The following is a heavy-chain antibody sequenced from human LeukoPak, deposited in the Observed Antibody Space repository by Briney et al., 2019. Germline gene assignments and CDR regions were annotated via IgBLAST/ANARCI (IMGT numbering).Heavy chain of an antibody. CDR2: ISYDGSNK. D-gene: IGHD2-2*01. CDR3: ARAKYCSSTSCYFDRKFNCFDP. J-gene: IGHJ5*02. Sequence: PGRSLRLSCAASGFTFSSYAMHWVRQAPGKGLEWVAVISYDGSNKYYADSVKGRFTISRDNSKNTLYLQMNSLRAEDTAVYYCARAKYCSSTSCYFDRKFNCFDPWGQGTLVTVSS. CDR1: GFTFSSYA. V-gene: IGHV3-30-3*01.